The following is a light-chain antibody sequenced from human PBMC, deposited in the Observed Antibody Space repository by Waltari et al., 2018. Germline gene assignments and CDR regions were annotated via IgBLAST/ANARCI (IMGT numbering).Light chain of an antibody. J-gene: IGKJ2*01. Sequence: DIVMTQSPDSLPVSLGERATINLKYTQNLLFRSTNKNYLAWYQQKPGQPPKLLFYWASTRESGVPDRFSGSGSGTDFTRTISSLQAEDVAVYYCQQYFSVPETFGQGTKLEIK. CDR1: QNLLFRSTNKNY. CDR2: WAS. CDR3: QQYFSVPET. V-gene: IGKV4-1*01.